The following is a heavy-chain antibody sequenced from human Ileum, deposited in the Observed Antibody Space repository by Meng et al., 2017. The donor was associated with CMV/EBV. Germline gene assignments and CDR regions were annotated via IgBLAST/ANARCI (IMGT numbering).Heavy chain of an antibody. CDR2: INPNSGDT. V-gene: IGHV1-2*02. J-gene: IGHJ4*02. CDR3: VRGANYASYRVDY. CDR1: GSSFPDYY. Sequence: QWRLRQIGSGLDQPGATGKVFCKASGSSFPDYYLHWLRRAPGQGLEWMGWINPNSGDTNYAQTFQDRVTVTRDTSINTVYMDFRGLTSDDTAMYYCVRGANYASYRVDYWGQGTLVTVSS. D-gene: IGHD2-2*01.